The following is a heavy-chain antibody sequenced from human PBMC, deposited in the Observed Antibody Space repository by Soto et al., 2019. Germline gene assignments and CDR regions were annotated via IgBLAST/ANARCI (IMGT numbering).Heavy chain of an antibody. CDR3: ARLMVRGVTIRNYYYYYGMDV. Sequence: GESLKISCKGSGYSFTSYWIGWVRQMPGKGLEWMGIIYPGDSDTRYSPSFQGQVTISADKSISTAYLQWSSLKASDTAMYYCARLMVRGVTIRNYYYYYGMDVWGQGTTVTVSS. J-gene: IGHJ6*02. CDR1: GYSFTSYW. V-gene: IGHV5-51*01. CDR2: IYPGDSDT. D-gene: IGHD3-10*01.